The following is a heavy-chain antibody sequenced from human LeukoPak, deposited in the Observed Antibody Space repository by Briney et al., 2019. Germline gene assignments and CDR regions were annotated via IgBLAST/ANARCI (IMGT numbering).Heavy chain of an antibody. CDR3: AKDRSVHVEEDTFDY. Sequence: GGSLRLSCAASGFTFSSYAMSWVRQAPGRGLEWVSAISGSGGRTYYADSVKGRFTISRDNSKNTLYLQMNSLRAEDTAVYYCAKDRSVHVEEDTFDYWGQGTLVTVSS. D-gene: IGHD5/OR15-5a*01. J-gene: IGHJ4*02. V-gene: IGHV3-23*01. CDR2: ISGSGGRT. CDR1: GFTFSSYA.